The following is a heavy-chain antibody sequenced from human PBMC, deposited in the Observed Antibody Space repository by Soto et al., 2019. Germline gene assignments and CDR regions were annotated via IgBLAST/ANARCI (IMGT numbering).Heavy chain of an antibody. CDR1: GFTVSSNY. V-gene: IGHV3-66*01. D-gene: IGHD3-10*01. J-gene: IGHJ6*04. CDR3: ARESIWFGELFLDV. Sequence: GGSLRHSCAASGFTVSSNYMSWVRQAPGKGLEWVSVIYSGGSTYYADSVKGSFTISRDNSKNTLYLQMNSLRAEDTAVYYCARESIWFGELFLDVWGKGTTVTVSS. CDR2: IYSGGST.